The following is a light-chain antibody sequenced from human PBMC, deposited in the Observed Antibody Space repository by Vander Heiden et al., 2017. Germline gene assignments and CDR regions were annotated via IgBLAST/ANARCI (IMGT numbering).Light chain of an antibody. V-gene: IGKV3-20*01. CDR3: HEYGSSLWT. CDR2: GAS. CDR1: QSVSSSY. J-gene: IGKJ1*01. Sequence: EIVLTQSPGTLSLSPGERATLSCRASQSVSSSYLAWYQQKPVQAPRLLIYGASSSATGIPDRLTPSPSGTDFTLTIMILDPEHFTVSYCHEYGSSLWTFGQWTKVEIK.